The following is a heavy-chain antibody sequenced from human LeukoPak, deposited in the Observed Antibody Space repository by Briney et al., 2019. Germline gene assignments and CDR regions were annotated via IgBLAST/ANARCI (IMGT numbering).Heavy chain of an antibody. CDR1: GVSITTDGNY. CDR3: AKESGLSFDS. J-gene: IGHJ4*02. Sequence: SETLSLTCTVSGVSITTDGNYWTWLRQLPERGLEWLGYIYYSSLTSYNPSLQSRLSISRDTSKNQFSLTLTSVTAADTAVYYCAKESGLSFDSWGQGGLVTVSS. V-gene: IGHV4-31*03. D-gene: IGHD3-3*01. CDR2: IYYSSLT.